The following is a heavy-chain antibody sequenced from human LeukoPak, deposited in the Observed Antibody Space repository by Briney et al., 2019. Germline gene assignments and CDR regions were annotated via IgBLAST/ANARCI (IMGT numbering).Heavy chain of an antibody. V-gene: IGHV4-59*01. D-gene: IGHD1-26*01. CDR3: ARDSGSYANNWFDP. CDR1: GGSISSYY. J-gene: IGHJ5*02. Sequence: QSSETLSLTCTVSGGSISSYYWSWIRQPPGKGLEWIGYIYYSGNTNYNPSLKSRVSISIDTSKNQFSLQLSSVTAADTAVYYCARDSGSYANNWFDPWGQGTLVTVSS. CDR2: IYYSGNT.